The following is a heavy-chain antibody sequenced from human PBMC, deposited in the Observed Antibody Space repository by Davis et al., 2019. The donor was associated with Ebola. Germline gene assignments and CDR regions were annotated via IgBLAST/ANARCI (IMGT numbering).Heavy chain of an antibody. D-gene: IGHD6-19*01. CDR1: GGTFSSYA. J-gene: IGHJ4*02. V-gene: IGHV1-69*13. Sequence: SVKVSCKASGGTFSSYAISWVRQAPGQGPEWMGGIIPIFGTANYAQKFQGRVTITADESTSTAYMELSSLRSDDTAVYYCARDFSRGVSGCLGYWGQGTLVTVSS. CDR3: ARDFSRGVSGCLGY. CDR2: IIPIFGTA.